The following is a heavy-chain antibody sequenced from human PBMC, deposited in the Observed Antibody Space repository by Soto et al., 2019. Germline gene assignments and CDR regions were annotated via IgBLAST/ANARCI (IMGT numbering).Heavy chain of an antibody. D-gene: IGHD3-10*01. V-gene: IGHV3-64*01. CDR1: GFTFSSYA. CDR3: ARGVPLLWFGELPH. Sequence: PGGSLRLSCAASGFTFSSYAMHWVRQAPGKGLEYVSAISSNGGSTYYANSVKGRFTISRDNSKNTLYLQMGSLRAEDMAVYYCARGVPLLWFGELPHWGQGTLVTVSS. J-gene: IGHJ4*02. CDR2: ISSNGGST.